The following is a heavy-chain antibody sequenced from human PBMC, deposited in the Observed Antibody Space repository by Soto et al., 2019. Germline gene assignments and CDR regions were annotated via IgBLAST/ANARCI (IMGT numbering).Heavy chain of an antibody. V-gene: IGHV1-18*01. CDR3: ARDSYGNFDY. CDR2: INTYNGNT. CDR1: GYIFTNYG. Sequence: QVQLVQSGAEVKKPGASVKVSCKASGYIFTNYGFNWVRQAPGQGLEWMGWINTYNGNTNYAQKLHGRVTMTTDTSTTTAYIELSSLRSDDTAVYYCARDSYGNFDYWGQGTLVTVSS. J-gene: IGHJ4*02. D-gene: IGHD3-10*01.